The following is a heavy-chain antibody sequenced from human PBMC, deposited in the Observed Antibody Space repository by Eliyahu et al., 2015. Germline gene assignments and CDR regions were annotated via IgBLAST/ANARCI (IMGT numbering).Heavy chain of an antibody. D-gene: IGHD3-22*01. CDR1: GSTFSSYW. J-gene: IGHJ5*02. CDR2: IKQDGSEK. V-gene: IGHV3-7*04. Sequence: EVQLVESGGGLVQPGGSLRLSCAASGSTFSSYWMSWVRQAPGKGLEWVANIKQDGSEKYYVDSVKGRFTISRDNAKNSLYLQMNSLRAEDTAVYYCARDYYYESHWFDPWGQGTLVTVSS. CDR3: ARDYYYESHWFDP.